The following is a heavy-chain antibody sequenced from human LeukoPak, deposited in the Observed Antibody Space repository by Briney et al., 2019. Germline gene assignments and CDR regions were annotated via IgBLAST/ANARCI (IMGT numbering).Heavy chain of an antibody. J-gene: IGHJ6*03. CDR2: ISAYNGNT. D-gene: IGHD6-13*01. CDR3: ARGKRDSSSYYYYYYYMDV. Sequence: ASVKVSCKASGYTFTSYAMHWVRQAPGQGLEWMGWISAYNGNTNYAQKLQGRVTMTTDTSTSTAYMELRSLRSDDTAVYYCARGKRDSSSYYYYYYYMDVWGKGTTVTVSS. V-gene: IGHV1-18*01. CDR1: GYTFTSYA.